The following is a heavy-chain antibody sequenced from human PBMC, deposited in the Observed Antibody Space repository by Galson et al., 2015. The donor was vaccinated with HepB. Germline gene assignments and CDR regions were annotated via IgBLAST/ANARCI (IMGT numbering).Heavy chain of an antibody. J-gene: IGHJ4*02. CDR3: TRDLSGSYSCDY. CDR2: ISYDGSRK. D-gene: IGHD1-26*01. Sequence: SLRLSCAASGFTFSRHEMHWVRQAPGQGLEWVAFISYDGSRKSYADSVKGRFTISRDNSKNTLDLQLNSLRVEDTAVYYCTRDLSGSYSCDYWGQGTLVSVSS. CDR1: GFTFSRHE. V-gene: IGHV3-30-3*01.